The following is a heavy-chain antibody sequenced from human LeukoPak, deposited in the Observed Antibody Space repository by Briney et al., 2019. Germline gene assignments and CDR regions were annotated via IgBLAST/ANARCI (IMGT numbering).Heavy chain of an antibody. J-gene: IGHJ5*02. CDR1: GFTFSDYW. CDR2: IKQDGSER. CDR3: VRAIASAASS. V-gene: IGHV3-7*01. D-gene: IGHD6-13*01. Sequence: GGSLRLSCAASGFTFSDYWMHWVRQAPGRGLEWVANIKQDGSERSYVDSVKGRFTITRDNTKNSLSLQMNSLGVEDTAVYYCVRAIASAASSWGQGTLVTVSS.